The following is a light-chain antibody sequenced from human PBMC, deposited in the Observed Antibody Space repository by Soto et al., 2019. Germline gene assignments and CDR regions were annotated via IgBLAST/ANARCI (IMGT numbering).Light chain of an antibody. J-gene: IGLJ2*01. V-gene: IGLV2-23*03. CDR2: EGS. CDR3: CSYAGSSSFDVV. CDR1: SSDVGSYNL. Sequence: QSVLTQPASVSGSPGQSITISCTGTSSDVGSYNLVSWYQQHPGKAPKLMIYEGSKRPSGVSNRFSGSKSGNTASLTISGLQADDESYYYCCSYAGSSSFDVVFGGGTKVTVL.